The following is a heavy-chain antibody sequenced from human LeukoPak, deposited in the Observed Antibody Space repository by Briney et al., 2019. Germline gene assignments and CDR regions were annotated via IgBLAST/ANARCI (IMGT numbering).Heavy chain of an antibody. D-gene: IGHD4-17*01. V-gene: IGHV1-46*01. J-gene: IGHJ4*02. CDR3: ARADYGDYEYYFDY. Sequence: ASVKLSCKASGYTFTSYYMHWVRQAPGQGLELMGIINPSGGSTSYAQKFQGRVTMTRDTPTSTVYMELSSLRSEDTAVYYCARADYGDYEYYFDYWGQGTLVTVSS. CDR1: GYTFTSYY. CDR2: INPSGGST.